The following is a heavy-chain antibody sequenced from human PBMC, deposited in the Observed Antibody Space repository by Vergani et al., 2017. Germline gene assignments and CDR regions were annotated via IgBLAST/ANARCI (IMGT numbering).Heavy chain of an antibody. CDR2: IYTSGST. Sequence: QVQLQESGPGLVKPSQTLSLTCTVSGGSISSGSYYWSWIRQPAGKGLEWIGRIYTSGSTNYNPSLKSRVTISVDTSKNQFSLKLSSVTAADTAVYYCARFRYYGSGSRDHQYRYYYYYGMDVWGQGTTVTVSS. CDR3: ARFRYYGSGSRDHQYRYYYYYGMDV. D-gene: IGHD3-10*01. V-gene: IGHV4-61*02. J-gene: IGHJ6*02. CDR1: GGSISSGSYY.